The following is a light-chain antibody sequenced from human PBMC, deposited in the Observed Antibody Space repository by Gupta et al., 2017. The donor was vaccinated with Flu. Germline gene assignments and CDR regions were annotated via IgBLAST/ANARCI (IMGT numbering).Light chain of an antibody. J-gene: IGLJ1*01. Sequence: QSVLTQPLSLSGAPGQRVTISCAGRTSIIGGGYDVHWHQQSPGTAPKLLIYGETKRPSGVPDRFSGSKSGNSASVAITGLQAEEEADYYCQSVDSRLSGYVFGTGTKVTVL. V-gene: IGLV1-40*01. CDR2: GET. CDR1: TSIIGGGYD. CDR3: QSVDSRLSGYV.